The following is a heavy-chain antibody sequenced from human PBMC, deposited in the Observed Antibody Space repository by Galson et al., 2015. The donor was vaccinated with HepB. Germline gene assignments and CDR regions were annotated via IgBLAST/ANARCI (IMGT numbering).Heavy chain of an antibody. CDR2: ISYDGSNK. CDR1: GFTFGSYG. Sequence: SLRLSCAASGFTFGSYGMHWVRQAPGKGLEWVAVISYDGSNKYYADSVKGRFTISRDNSKNTLYLQMNSLRAEDTAVYYCAKDFMVVAANLPRSAVDYWGQGTLVTVSS. CDR3: AKDFMVVAANLPRSAVDY. J-gene: IGHJ4*02. D-gene: IGHD2-15*01. V-gene: IGHV3-30*18.